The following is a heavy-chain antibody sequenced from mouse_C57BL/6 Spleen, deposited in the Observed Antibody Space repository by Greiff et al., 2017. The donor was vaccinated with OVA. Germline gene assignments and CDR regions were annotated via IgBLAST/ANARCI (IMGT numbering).Heavy chain of an antibody. CDR1: GFTFSSYT. D-gene: IGHD2-5*01. Sequence: VQLKESGGGLVKPGGSLKLSCAASGFTFSSYTMSWVRQTPEKRLEWVATISGGGGNTYYPDSVKGRFTISRDNAKNTLYLQMSSLRSEDTALYYCARHGYSNPWFAYWGQGTLVTVSA. J-gene: IGHJ3*01. V-gene: IGHV5-9*01. CDR3: ARHGYSNPWFAY. CDR2: ISGGGGNT.